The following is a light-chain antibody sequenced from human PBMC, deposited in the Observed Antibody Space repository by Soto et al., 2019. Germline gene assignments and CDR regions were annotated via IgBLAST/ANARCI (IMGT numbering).Light chain of an antibody. V-gene: IGKV1-5*01. CDR3: QQANSFPRT. J-gene: IGKJ4*01. CDR2: DVS. Sequence: DIQMSQSPSTLSASVGDRVSITCRASQSFSNWLAWYQQKPGKAPTLLIYDVSRLETGVPSRFSGSGSGTDFTLTIRSLQPEDFATYYCQQANSFPRTFGGGTKVDIK. CDR1: QSFSNW.